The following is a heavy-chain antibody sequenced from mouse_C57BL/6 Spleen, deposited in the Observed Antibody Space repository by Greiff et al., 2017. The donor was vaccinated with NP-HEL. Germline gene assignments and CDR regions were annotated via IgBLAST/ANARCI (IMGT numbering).Heavy chain of an antibody. D-gene: IGHD2-4*01. J-gene: IGHJ2*01. CDR3: ARNPLHLYDYDVDY. CDR1: GYTFTSYW. Sequence: QVQLKQPGAELVKSGASVKLSCKASGYTFTSYWMYWVKQRPGQGLEWIGMIHPNSGSTNYNEKFKSKATLTVDKSSSTAYMQLSSLTSEDSAVYYCARNPLHLYDYDVDYWGQGTTLTVSS. V-gene: IGHV1-64*01. CDR2: IHPNSGST.